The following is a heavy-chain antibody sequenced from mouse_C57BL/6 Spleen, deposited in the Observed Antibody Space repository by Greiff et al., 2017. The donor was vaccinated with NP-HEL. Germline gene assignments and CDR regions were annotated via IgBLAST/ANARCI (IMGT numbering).Heavy chain of an antibody. CDR2: INPNNGGT. J-gene: IGHJ4*01. CDR1: GYTFTDYY. Sequence: EVQLQQSGPELVKPGASVKISCKASGYTFTDYYMNWVKQSHGKSLEWIGDINPNNGGTSYNQKFKGKATLTVDKSSSTAYRELRSLTSEDSAVYYCARDYSNDEAMDYWGQGTSVTVSS. CDR3: ARDYSNDEAMDY. V-gene: IGHV1-26*01. D-gene: IGHD2-12*01.